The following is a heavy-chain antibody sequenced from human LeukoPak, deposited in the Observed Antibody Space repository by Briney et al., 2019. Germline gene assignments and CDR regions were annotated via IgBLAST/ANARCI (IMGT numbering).Heavy chain of an antibody. V-gene: IGHV3-15*01. Sequence: SGGSLRLSCAASGFTFSNAWMSWVRQAPGKGLEWVGRIKSKTDGGTTDYAAPVKGRFTISRDDSKNTLYLQMNSLRAEDTAVYYCARDERLFSAFDIWGQGTMVTVSS. J-gene: IGHJ3*02. CDR1: GFTFSNAW. CDR3: ARDERLFSAFDI. CDR2: IKSKTDGGTT.